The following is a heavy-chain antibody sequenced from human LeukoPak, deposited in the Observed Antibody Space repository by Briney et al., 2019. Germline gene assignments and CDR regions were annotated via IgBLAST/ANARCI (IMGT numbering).Heavy chain of an antibody. V-gene: IGHV3-23*01. CDR2: IGITSEYI. CDR3: AKDPNGDYVGAFDT. Sequence: GGSLRLSCAASGYTITAYAMSWVRQSPGKGLEWVSGIGITSEYIHYADSVKGRFTISRDNSKNTVYLEMSSLRAEDAAVYYCAKDPNGDYVGAFDTWGQGTMVIVSS. CDR1: GYTITAYA. J-gene: IGHJ3*02. D-gene: IGHD4-17*01.